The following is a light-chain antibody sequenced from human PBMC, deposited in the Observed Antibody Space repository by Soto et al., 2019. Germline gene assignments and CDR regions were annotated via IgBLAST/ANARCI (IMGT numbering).Light chain of an antibody. CDR1: QSISTW. J-gene: IGKJ2*01. CDR2: DAS. CDR3: QQYNSYPPYT. Sequence: IQMTQSPSTLSASLGDRVTITCRASQSISTWLAWYQQKPGKAPKLLIYDASSLQSGVPSRFSGSGSGTEFTLTISSLQPDDFATYYCQQYNSYPPYTFGQGTKVDIK. V-gene: IGKV1-5*01.